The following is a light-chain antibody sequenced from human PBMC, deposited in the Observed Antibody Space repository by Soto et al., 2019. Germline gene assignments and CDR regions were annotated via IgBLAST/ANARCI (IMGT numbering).Light chain of an antibody. Sequence: DIGLTQSPATLSLSPGERATLSCRSSQSVSSYLAWYQQKPGQAPRLLIYDASSRATGIPARFSGSGSGTDFTLTISSLEPEDFAVYYCQQRSYWPFTFGPGTKVEIK. J-gene: IGKJ3*01. CDR2: DAS. V-gene: IGKV3-11*01. CDR3: QQRSYWPFT. CDR1: QSVSSY.